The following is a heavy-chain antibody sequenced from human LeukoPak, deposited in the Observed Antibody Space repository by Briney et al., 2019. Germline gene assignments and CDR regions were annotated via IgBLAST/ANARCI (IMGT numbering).Heavy chain of an antibody. D-gene: IGHD5-18*01. CDR2: IYSGGHT. CDR3: ARSRGFSYGFNFDY. J-gene: IGHJ4*02. CDR1: GGSINSGSFY. Sequence: SQTLSLTCNVSGGSINSGSFYWSWIRQPAGKGLEWIGRIYSGGHTNYNPSLKSRVTVSADTSKNQFSLNLSSVTAVDTAVYYCARSRGFSYGFNFDYWGQGTLVTVSS. V-gene: IGHV4-61*02.